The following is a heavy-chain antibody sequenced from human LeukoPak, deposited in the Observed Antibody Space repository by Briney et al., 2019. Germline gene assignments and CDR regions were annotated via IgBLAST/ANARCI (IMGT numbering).Heavy chain of an antibody. CDR2: ISWNSGSI. D-gene: IGHD3-22*01. CDR3: AKSSGYLFSGSQIIDY. V-gene: IGHV3-9*01. J-gene: IGHJ4*02. Sequence: GRSLRLSCAASGFTFDDYAMHWVRQAPGKGLEWVSGISWNSGSIGYADSVKGRFTISRDNAKNSLYLQMNSLRAEDTALYYCAKSSGYLFSGSQIIDYWGQGTLVTVS. CDR1: GFTFDDYA.